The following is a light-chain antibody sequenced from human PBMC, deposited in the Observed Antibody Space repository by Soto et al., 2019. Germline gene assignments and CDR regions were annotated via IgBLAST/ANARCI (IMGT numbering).Light chain of an antibody. CDR1: QSISSW. Sequence: TQSPSTLSASVGDRVTITCRASQSISSWLAWYQQKPGQAPRLLIYDASNRATGIPARFSGSGSGTDFTLTISSLEPDDFAVYYCQQRSDWPSTFGGGTKVQIK. J-gene: IGKJ4*01. CDR2: DAS. V-gene: IGKV3-11*01. CDR3: QQRSDWPST.